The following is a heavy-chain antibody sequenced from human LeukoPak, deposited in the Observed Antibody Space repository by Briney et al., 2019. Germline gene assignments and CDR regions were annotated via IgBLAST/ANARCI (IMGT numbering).Heavy chain of an antibody. V-gene: IGHV3-21*01. CDR1: GFTFSSYS. D-gene: IGHD2-15*01. CDR2: ISSCSSYI. Sequence: PGGSLRLSCAASGFTFSSYSMNWVRQAPGKGLEWVSSISSCSSYIYYADSVKGRFTISRDNAKNSLYLQMNSLRAEDTAVYYCARESGSCYSGWGQGTLVTVSS. J-gene: IGHJ4*02. CDR3: ARESGSCYSG.